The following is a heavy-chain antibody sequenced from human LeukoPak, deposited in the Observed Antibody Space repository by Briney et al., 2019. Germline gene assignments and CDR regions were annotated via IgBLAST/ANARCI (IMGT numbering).Heavy chain of an antibody. CDR2: IGTSSSSI. Sequence: TAGGSLRLSCATSGFTFSTYSMNWVRQAPGKGLEWVSSIGTSSSSIYYADSVRGRFTISRDNARNSLYLQMNSLRAEDTAVHYCVRIPNSANFPNWFDPWGQGTLVTVSS. V-gene: IGHV3-21*01. J-gene: IGHJ5*02. CDR1: GFTFSTYS. D-gene: IGHD4/OR15-4a*01. CDR3: VRIPNSANFPNWFDP.